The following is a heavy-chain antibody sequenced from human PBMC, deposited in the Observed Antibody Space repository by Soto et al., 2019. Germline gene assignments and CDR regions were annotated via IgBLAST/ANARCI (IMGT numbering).Heavy chain of an antibody. CDR3: ARDPLGNLNYYCDY. CDR2: INPKFGDT. CDR1: GYIFTGYY. J-gene: IGHJ4*02. V-gene: IGHV1-2*02. D-gene: IGHD3-16*01. Sequence: ASVKVSCKASGYIFTGYYMHWVRQAPGQGLQWMGWINPKFGDTNYAQNFQGRVTLTRDTSTGTAYMELSSLRSDDTAVYYCARDPLGNLNYYCDYWGQGTLVTVSS.